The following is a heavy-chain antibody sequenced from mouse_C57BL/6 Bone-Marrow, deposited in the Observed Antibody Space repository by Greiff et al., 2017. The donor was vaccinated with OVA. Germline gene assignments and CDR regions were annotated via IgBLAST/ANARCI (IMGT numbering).Heavy chain of an antibody. D-gene: IGHD1-1*01. CDR1: GYTFTSYG. J-gene: IGHJ2*01. CDR3: ARKEGLSYGSSYGYFDY. Sequence: QVQLKESGAELARPGASVKLSCKASGYTFTSYGISWVKQRTGQGLEWIGEIYPRSGNTYYNEKFKGKATLTADKSSSTAYMELRSLTSEDSAVYFCARKEGLSYGSSYGYFDYWGQGTTLTVSS. CDR2: IYPRSGNT. V-gene: IGHV1-81*01.